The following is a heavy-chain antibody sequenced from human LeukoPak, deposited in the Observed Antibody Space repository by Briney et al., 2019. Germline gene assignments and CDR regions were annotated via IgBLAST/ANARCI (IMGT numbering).Heavy chain of an antibody. CDR1: GFTFSSYG. CDR3: AKEPYYYDSSRPGSYYYMDV. D-gene: IGHD3-22*01. Sequence: GGSLRLSCAASGFTFSSYGMHWVRQAPGKGLEWVAFIRYDGSNKYYADSVKGRFTISRDNSKNTLHLQMNSLRAEHTAVYYCAKEPYYYDSSRPGSYYYMDVWGKGTTVTVSS. CDR2: IRYDGSNK. V-gene: IGHV3-30*02. J-gene: IGHJ6*03.